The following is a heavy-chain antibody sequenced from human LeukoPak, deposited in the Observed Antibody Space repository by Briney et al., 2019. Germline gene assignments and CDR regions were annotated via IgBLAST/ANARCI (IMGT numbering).Heavy chain of an antibody. CDR3: ARGAPNWNDVTVMYDY. CDR1: GYTFTSYA. CDR2: INAGNGNT. J-gene: IGHJ4*02. Sequence: GASVKVSCKASGYTFTSYAMHWVRQAPGQRLEWMGWINAGNGNTKYSQKFQGRVTITRDTSASTAYMELSSLRSEDTAVYYCARGAPNWNDVTVMYDYWGQGTLVTVSS. V-gene: IGHV1-3*01. D-gene: IGHD1-1*01.